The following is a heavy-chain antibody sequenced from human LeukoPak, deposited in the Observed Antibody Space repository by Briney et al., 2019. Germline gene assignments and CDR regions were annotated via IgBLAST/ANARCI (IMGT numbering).Heavy chain of an antibody. CDR1: GFTFSSYA. J-gene: IGHJ6*04. D-gene: IGHD3-10*02. V-gene: IGHV3-48*03. Sequence: GGSLRLSCAASGFTFSSYAMSWVRQAPGKGLEWVSYISSSGSTMYYADSVKGRFTISRDNAKNSLYLQMNSLRAEDTAVYYCAELGITMIGGVWGKGTTVTISS. CDR3: AELGITMIGGV. CDR2: ISSSGSTM.